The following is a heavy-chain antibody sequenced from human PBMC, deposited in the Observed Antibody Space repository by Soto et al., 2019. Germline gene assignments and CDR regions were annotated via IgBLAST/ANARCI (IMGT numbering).Heavy chain of an antibody. CDR3: ARAYCSSTSCHPKSNWFDP. J-gene: IGHJ5*02. Sequence: GGSLRLSCSASGCTCGIYWIHWVRQAPGKGLVWVSRINSDGSITSYADSVKCRFTISRDNANNTLYLQMNSLRAEDTAVYYCARAYCSSTSCHPKSNWFDPWGQGTLVTVSS. CDR2: INSDGSIT. D-gene: IGHD2-2*01. V-gene: IGHV3-74*01. CDR1: GCTCGIYW.